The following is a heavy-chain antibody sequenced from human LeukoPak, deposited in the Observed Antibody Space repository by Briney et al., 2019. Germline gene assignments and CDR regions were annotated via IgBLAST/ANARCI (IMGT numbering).Heavy chain of an antibody. D-gene: IGHD2-2*01. CDR3: ASWGVVPAAPERSYYGMDV. CDR2: IYYSGST. CDR1: GGSISSYY. Sequence: SETLSLTCTVSGGSISSYYWSWIRQPPGKGLEWIGYIYYSGSTNYNPSLKSRVTISVDTSKNQFSLKLSSVTAADTAEYYCASWGVVPAAPERSYYGMDVWGQGTTVTVSS. V-gene: IGHV4-59*01. J-gene: IGHJ6*02.